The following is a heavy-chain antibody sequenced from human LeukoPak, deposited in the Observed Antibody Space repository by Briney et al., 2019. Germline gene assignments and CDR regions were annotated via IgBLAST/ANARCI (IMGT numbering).Heavy chain of an antibody. CDR2: ISSSSSYI. CDR3: ARDGGITLVRGVIMGDYYYYYMDV. CDR1: GFTFSSYS. J-gene: IGHJ6*03. D-gene: IGHD3-10*01. V-gene: IGHV3-21*01. Sequence: GGSLRLSCAASGFTFSSYSMNWVRQAPGKGLEWVSSISSSSSYIYYADSVKGRFTISRDNAKNSLHLQMNSLRAEDTAVYYCARDGGITLVRGVIMGDYYYYYMDVWGRGTTVTVSS.